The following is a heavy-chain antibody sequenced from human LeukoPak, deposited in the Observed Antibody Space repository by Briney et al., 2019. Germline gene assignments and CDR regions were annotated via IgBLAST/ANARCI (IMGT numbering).Heavy chain of an antibody. Sequence: GGSLRLSCAASGFTFNNHGMTWVRQGPGKGLEWVSGISRNGGSTAYEDSVKGRFTISRDNSKNTLYLQMNSLRAEDTAVYYCAKENEGYSYGYAVDYWGQGTLVTVSS. D-gene: IGHD5-18*01. J-gene: IGHJ4*02. V-gene: IGHV3-20*04. CDR1: GFTFNNHG. CDR2: ISRNGGST. CDR3: AKENEGYSYGYAVDY.